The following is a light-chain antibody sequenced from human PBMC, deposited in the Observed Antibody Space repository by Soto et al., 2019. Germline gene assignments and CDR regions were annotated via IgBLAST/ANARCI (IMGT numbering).Light chain of an antibody. CDR2: DAS. V-gene: IGKV3-20*01. CDR3: QQYGSSPRT. Sequence: ETVLTQSPATLSLSPGERATLSCRASQSVSSSLAWYQQKPGQAPRLLIYDASNRATGIPDRFSGSGSGTDFTLTISRLEPEDFAVYYCQQYGSSPRTFGQGTKVEIK. CDR1: QSVSSS. J-gene: IGKJ1*01.